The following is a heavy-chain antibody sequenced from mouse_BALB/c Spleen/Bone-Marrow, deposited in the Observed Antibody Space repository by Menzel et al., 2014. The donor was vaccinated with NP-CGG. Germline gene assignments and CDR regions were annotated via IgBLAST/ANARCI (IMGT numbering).Heavy chain of an antibody. V-gene: IGHV6-6*02. J-gene: IGHJ4*01. Sequence: EVQLVESGGGLVQPGGSMKLSCVASGFTSSNYWMNWVRQSPEKGLEWVGEIRLKSNNYATHYAESVKGRFTISRDDSKSSVYLQMNNIRAEDTGIYYCTRDYRDAMDYWGQGTSVTVSS. CDR2: IRLKSNNYAT. CDR3: TRDYRDAMDY. D-gene: IGHD2-4*01. CDR1: GFTSSNYW.